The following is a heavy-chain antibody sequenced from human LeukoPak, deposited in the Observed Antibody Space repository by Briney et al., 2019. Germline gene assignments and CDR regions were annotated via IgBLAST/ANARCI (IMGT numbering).Heavy chain of an antibody. CDR2: IKQDGSEK. CDR1: GFTFSSYW. D-gene: IGHD1-26*01. V-gene: IGHV3-7*01. Sequence: GGSLRLSCAASGFTFSSYWMSWVRQAPGKGLEWVANIKQDGSEKYYVDSVKGRFTISRDNAKNSLYLQMNSLRAEDTAVYYCARDQEWRIVGAFDYWGQGTLVTVSS. J-gene: IGHJ4*02. CDR3: ARDQEWRIVGAFDY.